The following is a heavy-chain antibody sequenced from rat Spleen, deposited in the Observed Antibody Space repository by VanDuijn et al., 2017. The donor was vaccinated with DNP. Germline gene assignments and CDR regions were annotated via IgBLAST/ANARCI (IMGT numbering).Heavy chain of an antibody. J-gene: IGHJ4*01. D-gene: IGHD1-4*01. CDR1: GFSLTSYG. Sequence: QVQLRESGPGLVQPSQTLSLTCTVSGFSLTSYGVSWVRQPPGKGLEWVGIIWSGGSTDYNSALKSRLSISRDTSKSQVFLKMNSLQTEDTAMYFCALAGRGTMDAWGQGTSVTVSS. CDR2: IWSGGST. V-gene: IGHV2-16*01. CDR3: ALAGRGTMDA.